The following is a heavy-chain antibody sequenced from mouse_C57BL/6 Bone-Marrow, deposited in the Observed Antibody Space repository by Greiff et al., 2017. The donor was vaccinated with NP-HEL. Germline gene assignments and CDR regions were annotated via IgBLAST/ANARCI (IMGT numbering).Heavy chain of an antibody. V-gene: IGHV5-6*01. D-gene: IGHD1-1*01. Sequence: EVQRVESGGDLVKPGGSLKLSCAASGFTFSSYGMSWVRQTPDKRLEWVATISSGGSYTYYPDSVKGRFTISRDNAKNTLYLQMSSLKSEDTAMYYCARHEGYYGSSYRAMDYWGQGTSVTVPS. CDR2: ISSGGSYT. J-gene: IGHJ4*01. CDR3: ARHEGYYGSSYRAMDY. CDR1: GFTFSSYG.